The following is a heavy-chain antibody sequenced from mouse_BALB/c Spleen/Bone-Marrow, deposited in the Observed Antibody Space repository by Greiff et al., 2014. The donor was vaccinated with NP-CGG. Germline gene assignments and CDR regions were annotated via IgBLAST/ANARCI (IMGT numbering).Heavy chain of an antibody. CDR3: ARVRLLRIRGRDY. Sequence: VQLQQSGAELVKPGASVKLSCTASGFNIKDTYMHWVKQRPEQGLEWIGRIDPANGNTKYDPKFQGKATITADTSSNTAYLQLSSLTSEDTAVYYCARVRLLRIRGRDYWGQGTTLTVSS. D-gene: IGHD1-1*01. V-gene: IGHV14-3*02. CDR2: IDPANGNT. CDR1: GFNIKDTY. J-gene: IGHJ2*01.